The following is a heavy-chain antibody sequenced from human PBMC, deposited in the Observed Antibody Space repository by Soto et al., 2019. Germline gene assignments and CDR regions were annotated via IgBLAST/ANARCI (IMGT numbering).Heavy chain of an antibody. CDR3: TRHEGGAAADRPLDY. J-gene: IGHJ4*02. CDR1: GGSVRSSTYY. CDR2: IYYSGST. V-gene: IGHV4-39*01. Sequence: SETLSLTCPVSGGSVRSSTYYWGCLLQSPGKGLEWIGSIYYSGSTHNNPSLKSRVTMSVDTYTNQFSLKLMSVTAADTAIYYCTRHEGGAAADRPLDYWGQGTLVTVSS. D-gene: IGHD6-13*01.